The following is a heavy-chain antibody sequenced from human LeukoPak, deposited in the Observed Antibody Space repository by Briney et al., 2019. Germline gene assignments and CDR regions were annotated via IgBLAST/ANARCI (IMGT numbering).Heavy chain of an antibody. CDR2: INPNSGGT. CDR1: GYTFTGYY. J-gene: IGHJ5*02. Sequence: AASVKVSCKASGYTFTGYYMHWVRQAPGQGLEWMGWINPNSGGTNYAQKFQGRVTMTRDTSISTACMELSRLRSDDTAVYYCARGSMIVVARNWFDPWGQGTLVTVSS. CDR3: ARGSMIVVARNWFDP. V-gene: IGHV1-2*02. D-gene: IGHD3-22*01.